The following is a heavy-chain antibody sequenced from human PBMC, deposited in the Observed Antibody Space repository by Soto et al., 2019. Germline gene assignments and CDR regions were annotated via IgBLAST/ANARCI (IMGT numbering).Heavy chain of an antibody. D-gene: IGHD3-10*01. CDR1: GFTVSSNY. V-gene: IGHV3-53*04. J-gene: IGHJ6*03. Sequence: GGSLRLSCAASGFTVSSNYMSWVRQSPGKGLEWVSVIYSGGSTYYADSVKGRFTISRHNSKNTLYLQMNSLRAEDTAVYYCAREGYYYGSGSYRDYMVVWGKGTTVTGSS. CDR3: AREGYYYGSGSYRDYMVV. CDR2: IYSGGST.